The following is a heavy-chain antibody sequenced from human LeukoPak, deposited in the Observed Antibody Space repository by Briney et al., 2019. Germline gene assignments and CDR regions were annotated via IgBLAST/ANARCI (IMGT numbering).Heavy chain of an antibody. Sequence: SETLSLTCTVSGGSISSSRYYWGWVRQPPGKGLEWIGSIYYSGSTYYNPSLKSRVTISVDTSKNQFSLKLSSVTAADTAVFYCARVVPKSAPIRGSPIVGATRSYFDSWGQGTLVTVSS. J-gene: IGHJ4*02. CDR2: IYYSGST. V-gene: IGHV4-39*07. D-gene: IGHD1-26*01. CDR3: ARVVPKSAPIRGSPIVGATRSYFDS. CDR1: GGSISSSRYY.